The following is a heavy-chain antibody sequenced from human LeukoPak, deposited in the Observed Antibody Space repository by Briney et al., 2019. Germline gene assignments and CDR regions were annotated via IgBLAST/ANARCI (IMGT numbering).Heavy chain of an antibody. Sequence: TGGSLRPSCAASGFTFSSYAMSWVRQAPGKGLEWVSAISGSGGSTYYADSVKGRFTISRGNSKNTLYLQMNSLRAGDTAVYYCAKVVVRGVTVYYFDYWGQGTLVTVSS. D-gene: IGHD3-10*01. CDR1: GFTFSSYA. V-gene: IGHV3-23*01. J-gene: IGHJ4*02. CDR2: ISGSGGST. CDR3: AKVVVRGVTVYYFDY.